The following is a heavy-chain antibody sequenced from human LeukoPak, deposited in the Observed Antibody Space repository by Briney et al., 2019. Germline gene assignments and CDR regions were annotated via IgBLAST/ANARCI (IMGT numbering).Heavy chain of an antibody. J-gene: IGHJ4*02. CDR2: ISPGGNTI. CDR3: ARVGSGWFFDY. D-gene: IGHD6-19*01. V-gene: IGHV3-48*03. CDR1: GFTFSSYE. Sequence: GGSLRLSCAASGFTFSSYEMNWVRQAPGEGLEWVSYISPGGNTIYYADSVKGRFTISRDNAKNSLYLQMDSLRAEDTAVYYCARVGSGWFFDYWGQGTLVTVSS.